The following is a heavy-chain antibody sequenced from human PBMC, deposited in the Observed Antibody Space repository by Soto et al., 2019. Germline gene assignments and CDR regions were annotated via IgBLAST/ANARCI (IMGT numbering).Heavy chain of an antibody. CDR3: ARDLSIAARPRWFDP. CDR2: TYYRSKWYN. CDR1: GDSVSSNSAA. J-gene: IGHJ5*02. V-gene: IGHV6-1*01. Sequence: SHTLSRTCAISGDSVSSNSAAWNWIRQSPSRGLEWLGRTYYRSKWYNDYAVSLKSRITINPDTSKNQFSLQLNSVTPEDTAVYYCARDLSIAARPRWFDPWGQGTLVTV. D-gene: IGHD6-6*01.